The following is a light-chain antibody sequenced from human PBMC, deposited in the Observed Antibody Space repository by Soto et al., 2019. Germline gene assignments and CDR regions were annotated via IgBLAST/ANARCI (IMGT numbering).Light chain of an antibody. V-gene: IGKV1-39*01. J-gene: IGKJ1*01. CDR3: QQSYSTPPWT. CDR1: QSIRSY. CDR2: DAS. Sequence: DIQLTQSPSSLSASVGDKVTITCRASQSIRSYLNWVQQKPGKAPKLLIYDASSLQTGVPSRFSGSGSFTRLSLTISSLQPEDFATYDCQQSYSTPPWTVGQGTKVDIK.